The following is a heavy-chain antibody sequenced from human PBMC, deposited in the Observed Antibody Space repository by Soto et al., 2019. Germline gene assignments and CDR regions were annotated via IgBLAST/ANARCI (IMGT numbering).Heavy chain of an antibody. CDR2: IYYSGST. J-gene: IGHJ5*02. CDR3: ARCDSRGFLEWFRFDP. Sequence: ETLSLTCTVSGGSISSSSYYWGWIRQPPGKGLEWIGSIYYSGSTYYNPSLKSRVTISVDTSKNQFSLKLSSVTAADTAVYYCARCDSRGFLEWFRFDPWGQGTLVTVSS. V-gene: IGHV4-39*01. CDR1: GGSISSSSYY. D-gene: IGHD3-3*01.